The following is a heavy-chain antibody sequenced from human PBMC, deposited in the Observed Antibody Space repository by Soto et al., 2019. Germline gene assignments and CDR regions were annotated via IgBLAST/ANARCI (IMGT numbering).Heavy chain of an antibody. CDR3: AKGDYYGSGSYYNAGVYYYYGMDV. CDR2: ISWNSGSI. J-gene: IGHJ6*02. Sequence: EVQLVESGGGLVQPGGSLRLSCAASGFTFSSYEMNWVRQAPGKGLEWVSGISWNSGSIGYADSVKGRFTISRDNAKNSLYLQMNSLRAEDTALYYCAKGDYYGSGSYYNAGVYYYYGMDVWGQGTTVTVSS. V-gene: IGHV3-9*01. D-gene: IGHD3-10*01. CDR1: GFTFSSYE.